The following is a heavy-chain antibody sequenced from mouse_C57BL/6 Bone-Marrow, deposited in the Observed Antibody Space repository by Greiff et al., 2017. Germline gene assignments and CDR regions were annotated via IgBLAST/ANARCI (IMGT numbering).Heavy chain of an antibody. CDR2: IRLKSDNYAT. J-gene: IGHJ3*01. CDR1: GFTFSNYW. V-gene: IGHV6-3*01. CDR3: TSFAY. Sequence: EVKLMESGGGLVQPGGSMKLSCVASGFTFSNYWMNWVRQSPEKGLEWVAQIRLKSDNYATHYAESVKGRFTISRDDSKSSVYLQMNNLRAEDTEIYYCTSFAYWGQGTLVTVSA.